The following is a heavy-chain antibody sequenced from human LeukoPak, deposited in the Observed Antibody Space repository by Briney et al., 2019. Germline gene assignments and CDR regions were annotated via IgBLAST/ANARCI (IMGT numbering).Heavy chain of an antibody. D-gene: IGHD6-19*01. CDR2: INHSGST. V-gene: IGHV4-34*01. CDR3: AREPINSSGSFDY. J-gene: IGHJ4*02. Sequence: SETLSLTCAVYGGSFSGYYWSWIRQPPGKGLEWIGEINHSGSTNYSPSLKSRVTISVDTSKNQFSLKLSSVTAADTAVYYCAREPINSSGSFDYWGQGTLVTVSS. CDR1: GGSFSGYY.